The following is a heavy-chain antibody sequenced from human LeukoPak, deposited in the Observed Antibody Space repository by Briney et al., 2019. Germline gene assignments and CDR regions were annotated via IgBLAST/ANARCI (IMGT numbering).Heavy chain of an antibody. V-gene: IGHV1-2*02. CDR1: GYTFTGYY. D-gene: IGHD1-26*01. Sequence: GASVKVSCKASGYTFTGYYMHWVRQAPGQELEWMGWINPNSGGTNYAQEFQGRVTMTRDTSISTAYMELSRLRSDDTAVYYCARGGRWGLPRPYAFDIWGQGTMVTVSS. CDR3: ARGGRWGLPRPYAFDI. CDR2: INPNSGGT. J-gene: IGHJ3*02.